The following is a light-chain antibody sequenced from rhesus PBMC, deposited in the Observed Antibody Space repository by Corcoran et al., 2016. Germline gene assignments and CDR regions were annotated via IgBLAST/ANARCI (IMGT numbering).Light chain of an antibody. CDR3: QHGYGNPWT. J-gene: IGKJ1*01. Sequence: DIQMTQSPSSLSASVGDRVTITCQASQVISNNLAWYQQKPGKAPKLLIKKASTLQSGVPSRFSGNGAGTAFTLTIISLQPEDFASYYCQHGYGNPWTFGQGTKVDIK. CDR2: KAS. V-gene: IGKV1-25*01. CDR1: QVISNN.